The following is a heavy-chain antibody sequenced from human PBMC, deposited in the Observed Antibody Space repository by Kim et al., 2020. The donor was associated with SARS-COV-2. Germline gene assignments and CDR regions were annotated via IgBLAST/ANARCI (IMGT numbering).Heavy chain of an antibody. J-gene: IGHJ5*02. CDR2: IRSKAYGGTT. V-gene: IGHV3-49*04. CDR1: GFTFGDYA. CDR3: TREGLLFGDINWFDP. D-gene: IGHD3-10*01. Sequence: GGSLRLSCTASGFTFGDYAMSWVRQAPGKGLEWVGFIRSKAYGGTTEYAASVKGRFTISRDDSKSIAYLQMNSLKTEDTAVYYCTREGLLFGDINWFDPWGQGTLVTVSS.